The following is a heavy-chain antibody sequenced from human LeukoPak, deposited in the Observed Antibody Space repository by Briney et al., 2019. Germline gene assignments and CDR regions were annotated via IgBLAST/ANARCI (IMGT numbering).Heavy chain of an antibody. CDR1: GFTVSSNY. J-gene: IGHJ3*02. CDR2: IYSGGST. Sequence: GGSLRLSCAASGFTVSSNYMSWVRQAPGKGLEWVSVIYSGGSTYYADSVRGRFTISRDNSKNTLYLQMNSLRAEDTAVYYCARTRFGELLGAFDIWGQGTMVTVPS. D-gene: IGHD3-10*01. V-gene: IGHV3-53*01. CDR3: ARTRFGELLGAFDI.